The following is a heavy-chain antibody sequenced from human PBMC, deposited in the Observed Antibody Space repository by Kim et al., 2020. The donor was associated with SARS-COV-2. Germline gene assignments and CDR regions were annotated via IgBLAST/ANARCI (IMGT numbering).Heavy chain of an antibody. CDR3: ARVSSVLLWFGELLYGPDHVDY. D-gene: IGHD3-10*01. CDR1: GYTFTSYA. J-gene: IGHJ4*02. V-gene: IGHV7-4-1*02. Sequence: ASVKVSCKASGYTFTSYAMNWVRQAPGQGLEWMGWINTNTGNPTYAQGFTGRFVFSLDTSVSTAYLQISSLKAEDTAVYYCARVSSVLLWFGELLYGPDHVDYWGQGTLVTVSS. CDR2: INTNTGNP.